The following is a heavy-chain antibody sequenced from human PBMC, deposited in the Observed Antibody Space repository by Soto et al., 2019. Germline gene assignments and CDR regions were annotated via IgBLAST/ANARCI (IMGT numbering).Heavy chain of an antibody. D-gene: IGHD5-12*01. CDR3: AKDPDIVATITV. Sequence: WGSLRLSCAVSVFTFSSYAKRWFSQAPGKGLEWVSTISGSGGSTYYANSVKGRFTISRDNSKNTIYLQMNSLRAEDTAIYYCAKDPDIVATITVWGQVTLVTASS. CDR2: ISGSGGST. J-gene: IGHJ4*02. V-gene: IGHV3-23*01. CDR1: VFTFSSYA.